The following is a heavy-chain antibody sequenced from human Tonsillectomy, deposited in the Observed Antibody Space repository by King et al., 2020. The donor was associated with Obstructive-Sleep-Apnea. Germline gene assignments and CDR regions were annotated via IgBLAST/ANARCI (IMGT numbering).Heavy chain of an antibody. CDR2: ICWNSCCI. J-gene: IGHJ4*02. CDR1: GFTLDDYA. CDR3: AKAYTVAGNGGLDY. V-gene: IGHV3-9*01. D-gene: IGHD6-19*01. Sequence: VQLVESGGGLVQPGRSLRLSCAASGFTLDDYAMHWVRRAPGNGLEWVSGICWNSCCIGYADSVQGRVTISRDNAKNSLYLQMNSLRAEDTAFYYCAKAYTVAGNGGLDYWGQGTLVTVSS.